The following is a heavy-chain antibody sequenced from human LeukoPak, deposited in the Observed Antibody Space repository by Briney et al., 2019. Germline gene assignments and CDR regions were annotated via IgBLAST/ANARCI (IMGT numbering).Heavy chain of an antibody. J-gene: IGHJ2*01. D-gene: IGHD1-26*01. CDR2: ISGSGGST. CDR1: GFTFSSYA. V-gene: IGHV3-23*01. CDR3: AKDRTVGAFYWYFDL. Sequence: PGGSLRLSCAASGFTFSSYAMSWVRQAPGKGLEWVSAISGSGGSTYYADSVKGRFTISRDSSRSTLFLHMNTLRAEDTAIYYCAKDRTVGAFYWYFDLWGRGTLVTVSS.